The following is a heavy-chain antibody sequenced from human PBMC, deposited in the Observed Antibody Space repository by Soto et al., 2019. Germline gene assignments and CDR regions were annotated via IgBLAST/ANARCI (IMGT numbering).Heavy chain of an antibody. D-gene: IGHD6-25*01. V-gene: IGHV3-7*01. Sequence: EVQLVESGVDLFQPGGSLRLSCLASGFTFNTYWMSWVRQAPGKGLEWVANIKEDGSDKYYVHSVKGRFTISRDNAKNILYLHMNSLGAGDTAMYYCARFTRGSSGDYWGQGTLVTVSS. J-gene: IGHJ4*02. CDR2: IKEDGSDK. CDR1: GFTFNTYW. CDR3: ARFTRGSSGDY.